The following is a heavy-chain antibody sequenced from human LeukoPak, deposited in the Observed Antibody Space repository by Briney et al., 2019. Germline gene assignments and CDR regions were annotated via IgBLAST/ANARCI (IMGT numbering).Heavy chain of an antibody. CDR2: ITGGGDDT. CDR1: GFTFSTYA. J-gene: IGHJ4*02. V-gene: IGHV3-23*01. D-gene: IGHD6-6*01. Sequence: GGSLRLSCAASGFTFSTYAMSWVRQAPGKGLEWFSAITGGGDDTYYADSVKGRFTISRDNSKNTLYLQMNSLRVEDTAVYYCAKGSTSSRPYYFDYWGQGALVTVSS. CDR3: AKGSTSSRPYYFDY.